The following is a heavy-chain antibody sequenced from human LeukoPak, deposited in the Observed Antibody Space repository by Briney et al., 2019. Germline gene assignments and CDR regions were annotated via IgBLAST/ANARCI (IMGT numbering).Heavy chain of an antibody. CDR1: GFTFSTYW. CDR3: VRADGRSYGLFDC. Sequence: GGSLTLSCAASGFTFSTYWMGCVRHAPGKGLEWVSRIKTDARIKSSADAVEGRFTTSRDYAKNPLYLQMDSLRPEDTAVYHCVRADGRSYGLFDCWGRGTLVIASS. CDR2: IKTDARIK. V-gene: IGHV3-74*01. J-gene: IGHJ4*02. D-gene: IGHD5-18*01.